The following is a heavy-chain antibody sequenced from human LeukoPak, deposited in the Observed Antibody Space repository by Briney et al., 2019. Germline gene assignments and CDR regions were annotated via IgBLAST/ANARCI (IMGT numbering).Heavy chain of an antibody. J-gene: IGHJ5*02. CDR3: ARGRVATPNWFDP. CDR2: MNPNTANT. CDR1: GYPFTSYD. V-gene: IGHV1-8*01. D-gene: IGHD2-15*01. Sequence: ASVQVSCKASGYPFTSYDINWVRQATGQGLGWVGWMNPNTANTAYAQKFQGRVTMTRDASISTAYMELSSLRSEDTAVYYCARGRVATPNWFDPWGQGTLVTVSS.